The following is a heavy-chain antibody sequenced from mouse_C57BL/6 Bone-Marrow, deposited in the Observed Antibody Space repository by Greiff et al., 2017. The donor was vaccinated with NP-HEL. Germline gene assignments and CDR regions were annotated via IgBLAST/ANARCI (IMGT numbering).Heavy chain of an antibody. Sequence: QVQLQQSGAELARPGASVKMSCKASGYTFTSYTMHWVKQRPGQGLEWIGYINPSSGYTKYNQKFKDKATLTADKSSSTAYMQLSSLTSEDSAVYYCARRDSNYRYFDVWGTGTTVTVSS. V-gene: IGHV1-4*01. CDR1: GYTFTSYT. J-gene: IGHJ1*03. CDR3: ARRDSNYRYFDV. D-gene: IGHD2-5*01. CDR2: INPSSGYT.